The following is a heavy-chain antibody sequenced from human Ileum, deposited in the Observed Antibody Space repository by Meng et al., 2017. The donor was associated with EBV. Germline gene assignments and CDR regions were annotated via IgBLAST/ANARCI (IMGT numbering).Heavy chain of an antibody. V-gene: IGHV4-30-4*01. Sequence: QGQFQEAGPGLVKPSQTLSLTCTVSCGSISSSNYYWSWIRQPPGKGLEWGGHIYNSGSTYYNPSLKSRITISVDTSKNQFSLKLSSVTAADTAVYYCARGQKGYFDLWGRGTLVTVSS. CDR2: IYNSGST. J-gene: IGHJ2*01. CDR1: CGSISSSNYY. CDR3: ARGQKGYFDL.